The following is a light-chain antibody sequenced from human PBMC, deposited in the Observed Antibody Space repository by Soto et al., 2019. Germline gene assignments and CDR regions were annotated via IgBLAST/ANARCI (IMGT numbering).Light chain of an antibody. CDR3: QHSTTWT. CDR2: TAS. CDR1: HGISTY. J-gene: IGKJ1*01. V-gene: IGKV1-39*01. Sequence: DIQMTQYPSSLSASVGDRVTITCRSSHGISTYLNWYQQKPGKAPKLLIYTASSLQSGVPSRFSGSGSETDFTLTISSLQPEDFATYSCQHSTTWTFGQGTKVDIK.